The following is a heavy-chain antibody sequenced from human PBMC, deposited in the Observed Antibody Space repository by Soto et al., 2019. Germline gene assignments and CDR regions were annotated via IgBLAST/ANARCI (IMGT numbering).Heavy chain of an antibody. D-gene: IGHD6-13*01. CDR3: AATPTSIAAAGTNYYYGMDV. Sequence: SVKVSCKASGFTFTSSAVQWVRRARGQRLEWIGWIVVGSGNTNYAQKFQERVTITRDMSTSTAYMELSSLRSEDTAVYYCAATPTSIAAAGTNYYYGMDVWGQGTTVTVSS. CDR1: GFTFTSSA. CDR2: IVVGSGNT. V-gene: IGHV1-58*01. J-gene: IGHJ6*02.